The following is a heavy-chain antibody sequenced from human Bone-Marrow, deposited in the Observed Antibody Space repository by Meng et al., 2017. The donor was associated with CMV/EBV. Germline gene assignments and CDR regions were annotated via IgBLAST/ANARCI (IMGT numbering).Heavy chain of an antibody. CDR3: ARDRDWIYAASNYYYYYGMDV. D-gene: IGHD2-2*03. CDR1: GYTFTGYY. CDR2: INPNSGGT. Sequence: ASVKVSCKASGYTFTGYYMHWVRQAPGQGLEWMGWINPNSGGTNYAQKFQGRVTMTRDTSTSTAYMELSRLRSDDTAVYYCARDRDWIYAASNYYYYYGMDVWGQGTTVTVSS. J-gene: IGHJ6*02. V-gene: IGHV1-2*02.